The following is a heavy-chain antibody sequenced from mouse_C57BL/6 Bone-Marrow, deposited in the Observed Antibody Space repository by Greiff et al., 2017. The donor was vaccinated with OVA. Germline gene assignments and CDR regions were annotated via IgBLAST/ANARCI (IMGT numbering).Heavy chain of an antibody. D-gene: IGHD1-1*01. Sequence: QVQLKESGPELVKPGASVKISCKASGYAFSSSWMNWVKQRPGKGLEWIGRIYPGDGDTNYNGKFKGKATLTADKSSSTAYMQLSSLTSEDSAVYFCARNPYGSSSWFAYWGQGTLVTVSA. CDR2: IYPGDGDT. CDR3: ARNPYGSSSWFAY. CDR1: GYAFSSSW. V-gene: IGHV1-82*01. J-gene: IGHJ3*01.